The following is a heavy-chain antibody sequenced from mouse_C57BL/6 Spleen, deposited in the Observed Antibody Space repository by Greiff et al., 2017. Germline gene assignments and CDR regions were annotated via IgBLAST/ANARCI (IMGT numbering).Heavy chain of an antibody. J-gene: IGHJ4*01. CDR1: GFTFSSYA. D-gene: IGHD4-1*01. CDR3: ASRTGLYAMDY. Sequence: VESGGGLVKPGGSLKLSCAASGFTFSSYAMSWVRQTPEKRLEWVATISDGGSYTYYPDNVKGRFTISRDNAKNNLYLQMSHLKSEDTAMYYCASRTGLYAMDYWGQGTSVTVSS. V-gene: IGHV5-4*01. CDR2: ISDGGSYT.